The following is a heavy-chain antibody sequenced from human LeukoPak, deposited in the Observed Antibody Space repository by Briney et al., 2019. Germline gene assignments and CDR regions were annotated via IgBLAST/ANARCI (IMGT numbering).Heavy chain of an antibody. Sequence: PGGSLRLSCAASGFTFSDYYMSWIRQAPGKGLEWVSYISSSGSTIYYADSVKGRFTISRDNAKNSLYLQMNSLRAEDTAVYYCASDSPMVTIFGVVIKDYYGMDVWGQGTTVTVSS. CDR2: ISSSGSTI. J-gene: IGHJ6*02. CDR1: GFTFSDYY. D-gene: IGHD3-3*01. CDR3: ASDSPMVTIFGVVIKDYYGMDV. V-gene: IGHV3-11*01.